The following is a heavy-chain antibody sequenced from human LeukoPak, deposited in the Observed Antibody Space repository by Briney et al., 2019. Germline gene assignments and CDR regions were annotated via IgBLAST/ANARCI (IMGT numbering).Heavy chain of an antibody. CDR2: ISGSGGST. CDR1: GFTFSSYA. CDR3: ARDYSAAGTGYYYMDV. V-gene: IGHV3-23*01. J-gene: IGHJ6*03. Sequence: PGGSLRLSCAASGFTFSSYAMSWVRQAPGKGLEWVSAISGSGGSTYYADSVKGRFTISRDNSKNTLYLQMNSLRAEDTAVYYCARDYSAAGTGYYYMDVWGKGTTVTISS. D-gene: IGHD6-13*01.